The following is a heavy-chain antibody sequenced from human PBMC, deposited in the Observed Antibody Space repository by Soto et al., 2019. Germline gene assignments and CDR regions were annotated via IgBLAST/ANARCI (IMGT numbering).Heavy chain of an antibody. Sequence: XGSLRLSCAAAGFTFSSYGMHWVRQAPGRGLDWVAVIWYDGSNKYYADSVKGRFTISRDNSKNTLYLQMNSLRAEDTAVYYCARDYVVVVVAASAGYGMDVWGQGTTVTVSS. D-gene: IGHD2-15*01. J-gene: IGHJ6*02. CDR3: ARDYVVVVVAASAGYGMDV. CDR2: IWYDGSNK. CDR1: GFTFSSYG. V-gene: IGHV3-33*01.